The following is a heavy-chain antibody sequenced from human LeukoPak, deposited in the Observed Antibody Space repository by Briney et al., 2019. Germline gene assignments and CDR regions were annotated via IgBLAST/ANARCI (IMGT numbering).Heavy chain of an antibody. V-gene: IGHV4-59*01. CDR2: IYYSGTT. D-gene: IGHD1-26*01. CDR3: ATLGGFDY. CDR1: GGSISPYY. Sequence: SETLSLTCSVSGGSISPYYWSWIRQPPGKGLEWIGYIYYSGTTNYNPSLQSRVTISVATSKNQFSLKLSSVTAADTAVYYCATLGGFDYWGQGTLVTVSS. J-gene: IGHJ4*02.